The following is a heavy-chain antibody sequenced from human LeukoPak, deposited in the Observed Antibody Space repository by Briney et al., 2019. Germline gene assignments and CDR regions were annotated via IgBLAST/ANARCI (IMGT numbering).Heavy chain of an antibody. D-gene: IGHD3-22*01. CDR3: ARGAPTSTMTVVVVARNWYFDL. J-gene: IGHJ2*01. V-gene: IGHV1-2*02. CDR2: VNPNSGGT. Sequence: ASVKVSFKASGYTFTGYYMHWVRQAPGQGLEWMGWVNPNSGGTNYAQKFQGRVTMTRDTSISTAYMELSRLRSDDTAVYYCARGAPTSTMTVVVVARNWYFDLWGRGTLVTVSS. CDR1: GYTFTGYY.